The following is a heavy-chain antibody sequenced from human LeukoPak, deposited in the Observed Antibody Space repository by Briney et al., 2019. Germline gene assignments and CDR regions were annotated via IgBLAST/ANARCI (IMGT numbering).Heavy chain of an antibody. Sequence: SETLSLTCTVSGGSISSYYWSWIRQPAGKGLEWIGRIYTSGSTNYNPSLKSRVTMSVDTSKNQFSLKLSSVTAADTAMYYCAREVRSLPNFDSFDIWGQGTMVIVSS. CDR2: IYTSGST. V-gene: IGHV4-4*07. CDR3: AREVRSLPNFDSFDI. J-gene: IGHJ3*02. CDR1: GGSISSYY. D-gene: IGHD3-10*01.